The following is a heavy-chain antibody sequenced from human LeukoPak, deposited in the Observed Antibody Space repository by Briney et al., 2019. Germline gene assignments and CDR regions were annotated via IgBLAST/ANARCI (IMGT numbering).Heavy chain of an antibody. V-gene: IGHV4-61*01. D-gene: IGHD5-18*01. J-gene: IGHJ4*02. Sequence: SETLSLTCTVSGGSFSSGSYYWSWIRQPPGKGLEWIGYIYYSGSTNYNPSLKSRVTISVDTSKNQFSLKLSSVTAADTAVYYCALSDSYGYYFDYWGQGTLVTVSS. CDR2: IYYSGST. CDR3: ALSDSYGYYFDY. CDR1: GGSFSSGSYY.